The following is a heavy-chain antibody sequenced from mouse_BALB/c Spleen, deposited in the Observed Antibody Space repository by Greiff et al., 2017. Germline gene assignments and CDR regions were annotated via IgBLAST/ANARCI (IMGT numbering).Heavy chain of an antibody. D-gene: IGHD2-3*01. J-gene: IGHJ4*01. V-gene: IGHV1S56*01. CDR1: GYTFTSYY. CDR2: IYPGNVNT. CDR3: AREGIYDGYYYAMDY. Sequence: QVQLQQSGPELVKPGASVRISCKASGYTFTSYYIHWVKQRPGQGLEWIGWIYPGNVNTKYNEKFKGKATLTADKSSSTAYMQLSSLTSEDSAVYFCAREGIYDGYYYAMDYWGQGTSVTVSS.